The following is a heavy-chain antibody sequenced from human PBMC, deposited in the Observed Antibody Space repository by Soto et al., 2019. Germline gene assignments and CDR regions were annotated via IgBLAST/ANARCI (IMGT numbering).Heavy chain of an antibody. V-gene: IGHV3-23*01. CDR1: GFTFSSYA. J-gene: IGHJ4*02. Sequence: PGGTLRLSCAASGFTFSSYAMSWVRQPPGKGLEWVSAISGSGGSTYYADSVKGRFTISRDNSKNTLYLQMNSLRAEDTAVYYCAKSFPFTMIVHFFDYWGQGTLVTVSS. CDR2: ISGSGGST. CDR3: AKSFPFTMIVHFFDY. D-gene: IGHD3-22*01.